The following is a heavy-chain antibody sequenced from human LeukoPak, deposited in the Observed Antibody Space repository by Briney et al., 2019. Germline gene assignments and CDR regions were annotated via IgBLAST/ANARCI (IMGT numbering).Heavy chain of an antibody. D-gene: IGHD1-26*01. Sequence: GGSLRLSCAASGFTFDDYAMHWVRQAPGKGLEWVSGISWNSGSIGYADSVKGRFTISRDNAKNSLYLQMNSLRAEDMALYYCAKALGSHFRLDAFDIWGQGTMVTVSS. J-gene: IGHJ3*02. V-gene: IGHV3-9*03. CDR3: AKALGSHFRLDAFDI. CDR2: ISWNSGSI. CDR1: GFTFDDYA.